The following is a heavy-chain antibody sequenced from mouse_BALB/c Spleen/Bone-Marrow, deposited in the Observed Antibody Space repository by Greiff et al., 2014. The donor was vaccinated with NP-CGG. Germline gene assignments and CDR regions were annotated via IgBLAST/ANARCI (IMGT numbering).Heavy chain of an antibody. CDR2: IWSDGGT. J-gene: IGHJ3*01. V-gene: IGHV2-6-1*01. CDR3: ARDYDNDDGFAY. Sequence: VQRVESGPGLVAPSQSLSITCTISGFSLTSYGVHWVRQPPGKGLEWLAVIWSDGGTTYNSTLKSRLSISKDNSKGQVFLKMNSLQTDDTAVYFCARDYDNDDGFAYWGQGTLVTVSA. CDR1: GFSLTSYG. D-gene: IGHD2-4*01.